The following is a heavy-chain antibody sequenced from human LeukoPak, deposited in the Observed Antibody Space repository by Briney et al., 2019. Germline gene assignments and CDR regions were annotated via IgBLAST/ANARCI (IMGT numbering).Heavy chain of an antibody. CDR1: GGSISSYY. J-gene: IGHJ4*02. D-gene: IGHD3-10*01. CDR2: IYYSGST. CDR3: ARSYYGIPPDY. Sequence: SETLSLTCTVSGGSISSYYWSWIRQPPGKGLEWIGYIYYSGSTNYNPSLKSRVTISVDTSKNQFSLKLSSVTAADTAVYYCARSYYGIPPDYWGQGTLVTVSS. V-gene: IGHV4-59*08.